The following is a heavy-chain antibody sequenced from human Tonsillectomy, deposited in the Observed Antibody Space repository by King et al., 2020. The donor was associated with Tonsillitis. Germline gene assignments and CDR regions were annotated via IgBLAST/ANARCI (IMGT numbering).Heavy chain of an antibody. Sequence: QLQESCPGLVKPSETLSLTCTVSGGSISSSNYYWGWIRQPPGKGLEWIGSIHDRGSTYYNPSLKSRVTISVATSKNQFSLKLSSVTAADTAVYYCARLVPGVRYFDWPPGHFDSWGQGTLVTVSS. CDR3: ARLVPGVRYFDWPPGHFDS. CDR2: IHDRGST. V-gene: IGHV4-39*01. J-gene: IGHJ4*02. D-gene: IGHD3-9*01. CDR1: GGSISSSNYY.